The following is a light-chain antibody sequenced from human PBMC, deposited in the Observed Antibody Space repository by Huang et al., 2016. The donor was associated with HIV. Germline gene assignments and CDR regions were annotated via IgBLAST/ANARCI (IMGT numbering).Light chain of an antibody. CDR2: SSS. J-gene: IGKJ4*01. Sequence: DIQMTQSPSSLSASVGDRVTISSRASQSISTYLNWDQQKPGQAPKLLIFSSSTLETGVPGRFSGGGSGTDFTLTINTLQPDDLAVYYCQQSFNTPLTFGGGTNVEIK. CDR3: QQSFNTPLT. V-gene: IGKV1-39*01. CDR1: QSISTY.